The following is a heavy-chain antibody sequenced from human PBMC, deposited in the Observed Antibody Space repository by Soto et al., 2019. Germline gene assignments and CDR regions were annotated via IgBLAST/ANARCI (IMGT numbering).Heavy chain of an antibody. CDR2: IWYDGSLQ. CDR3: ANLWGDGYNLGQDYNGMDV. V-gene: IGHV3-33*06. Sequence: VGSLRLSCAASGFSFENYGMHWVRQAPGRGLEWVAIIWYDGSLQYYAAAVKGRFTISRDNSKNTLYLEMNSLRAEDTAVYYCANLWGDGYNLGQDYNGMDVWGQGTTVTVSS. CDR1: GFSFENYG. D-gene: IGHD5-12*01. J-gene: IGHJ6*02.